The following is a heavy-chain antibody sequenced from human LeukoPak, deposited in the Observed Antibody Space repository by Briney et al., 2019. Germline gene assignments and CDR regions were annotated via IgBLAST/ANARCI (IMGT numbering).Heavy chain of an antibody. CDR2: IYPGDSDT. J-gene: IGHJ4*02. CDR3: GRPSLTVTADFDY. V-gene: IGHV5-51*01. CDR1: GYSVTSYW. Sequence: GESLKISCKGSGYSVTSYWIGWVRQMPGKGLEWMGIIYPGDSDTRYSPSFQGQVTISADKSISTAYLQWSSLKASDTAMYYCGRPSLTVTADFDYWGQGTLVTVSS. D-gene: IGHD4-11*01.